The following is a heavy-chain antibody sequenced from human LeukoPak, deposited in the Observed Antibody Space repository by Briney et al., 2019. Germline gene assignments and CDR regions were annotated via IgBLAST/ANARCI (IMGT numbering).Heavy chain of an antibody. V-gene: IGHV4-61*02. D-gene: IGHD3-3*01. Sequence: SETLSLTCTVSGGSISSGSYYWSWIRQPAGKGLEWIGRIYTSGSTNYNPSLKSRVTISVDTSKNQFSLKLSSVTAADTAVYYCARCLDDFKDYYYYMDVWGKGTTVTVSS. J-gene: IGHJ6*03. CDR3: ARCLDDFKDYYYYMDV. CDR1: GGSISSGSYY. CDR2: IYTSGST.